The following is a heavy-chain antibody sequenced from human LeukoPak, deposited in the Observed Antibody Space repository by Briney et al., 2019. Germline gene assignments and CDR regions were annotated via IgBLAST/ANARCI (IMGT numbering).Heavy chain of an antibody. J-gene: IGHJ4*02. Sequence: GGSLRLSCAASGFTFISHAMSWVRQAPGKGLEWVAVIWYDGSNKYYADSVKGRFTISRDNSKNTLYLQMNSLRAEDTAVYYCARAEKIAVAGMGYYFDYWGQGTLVTVSS. D-gene: IGHD6-19*01. V-gene: IGHV3-33*08. CDR3: ARAEKIAVAGMGYYFDY. CDR2: IWYDGSNK. CDR1: GFTFISHA.